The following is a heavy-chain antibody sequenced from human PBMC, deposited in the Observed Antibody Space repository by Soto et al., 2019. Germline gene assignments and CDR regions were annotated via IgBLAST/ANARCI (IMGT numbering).Heavy chain of an antibody. D-gene: IGHD2-21*02. CDR3: ARAFRSAYCGGDCPTDFFFDY. Sequence: SVKVSCKASGGTFSSYAISWVRQAPGQGLEWMGGIIPIFGTANYAQKFQGRVTITADESTSTAYMELSSLRSEDTAVYYCARAFRSAYCGGDCPTDFFFDYWGQ. V-gene: IGHV1-69*13. CDR1: GGTFSSYA. CDR2: IIPIFGTA. J-gene: IGHJ4*01.